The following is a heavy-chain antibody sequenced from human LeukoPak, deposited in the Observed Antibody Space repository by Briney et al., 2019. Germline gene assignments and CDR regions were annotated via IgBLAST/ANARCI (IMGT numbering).Heavy chain of an antibody. CDR3: ARAYSSGYYYYYGMDV. J-gene: IGHJ6*02. CDR2: ISSSSSTI. D-gene: IGHD3-22*01. CDR1: GFTFSSYS. Sequence: PGGSLRLSCAASGFTFSSYSMNWVRQAPGKGLEWVSYISSSSSTIYYADSVKGRFTISRDNAKNSLYLQMNSLRAEDTAVYYCARAYSSGYYYYYGMDVWGQGTTVTVSS. V-gene: IGHV3-48*01.